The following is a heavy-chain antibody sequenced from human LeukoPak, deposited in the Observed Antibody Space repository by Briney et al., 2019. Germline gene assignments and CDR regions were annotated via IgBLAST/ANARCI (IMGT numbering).Heavy chain of an antibody. J-gene: IGHJ4*02. V-gene: IGHV3-48*04. D-gene: IGHD3-9*01. CDR3: AGNSILTGYYLFDY. CDR2: ISSSSSTI. Sequence: GGSLRLSCAASGFTFSSYSMNWVRQAPGKGLEWVSYISSSSSTIYYADSVKGRFTISGDNAKNSLYLQMNSLRAEDTAVYYCAGNSILTGYYLFDYWGQGTLVTVSS. CDR1: GFTFSSYS.